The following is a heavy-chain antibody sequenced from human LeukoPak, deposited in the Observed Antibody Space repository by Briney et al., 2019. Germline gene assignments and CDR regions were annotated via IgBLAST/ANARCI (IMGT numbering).Heavy chain of an antibody. D-gene: IGHD4-17*01. J-gene: IGHJ2*01. CDR2: IGSSAGTI. CDR1: VFTFRDYY. V-gene: IGHV3-11*04. Sequence: GGTLRLSCAASVFTFRDYYMSWIRQAPGKGVEGISYIGSSAGTIHYVDSVKGRFTISRDNAKNSLYLQMDRLRVEDTAVYYCATSVTRRRLDWFIDLWGRGTLVSVSS. CDR3: ATSVTRRRLDWFIDL.